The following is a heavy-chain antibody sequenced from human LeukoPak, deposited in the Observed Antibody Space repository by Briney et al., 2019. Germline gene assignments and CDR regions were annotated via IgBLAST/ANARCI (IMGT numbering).Heavy chain of an antibody. CDR2: IYYSGST. V-gene: IGHV4-30-4*01. CDR3: ARGRRVWIQLWPTVDY. D-gene: IGHD5-18*01. J-gene: IGHJ4*02. Sequence: PSQTLSLTCTVSGGSISSGDYYWSWIRQPPGKGLEWIGYIYYSGSTYYNPSLKGRVTISVDTSKNQFSLKLSSVTAADTAVYYCARGRRVWIQLWPTVDYWGQGTLVTVSS. CDR1: GGSISSGDYY.